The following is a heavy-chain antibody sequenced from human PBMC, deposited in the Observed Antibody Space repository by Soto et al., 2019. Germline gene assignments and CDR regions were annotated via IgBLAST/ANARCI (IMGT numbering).Heavy chain of an antibody. CDR3: ARERNTAYSNYRWDCFDP. J-gene: IGHJ5*02. V-gene: IGHV3-48*02. Sequence: PGGSLRLSCAASGFTFSTYNMNWVRQAPGEGLKWVSYISSSSSTIYYADSVKGRFTISRDNAKNSLFLQMNSLRDDDTAVYYWARERNTAYSNYRWDCFDPWGQGTLVTVSS. CDR2: ISSSSSTI. D-gene: IGHD4-4*01. CDR1: GFTFSTYN.